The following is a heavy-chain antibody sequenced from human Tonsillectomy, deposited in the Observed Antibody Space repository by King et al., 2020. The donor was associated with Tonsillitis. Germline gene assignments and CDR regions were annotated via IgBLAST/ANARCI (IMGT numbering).Heavy chain of an antibody. CDR2: ISTTSSTM. CDR3: ARDVSAWSGYYFDY. D-gene: IGHD6-19*01. J-gene: IGHJ4*02. V-gene: IGHV3-48*04. CDR1: GFTFSSNS. Sequence: VQLVESGGGLVQPGGSLRLSCAASGFTFSSNSINWVRQAPGKGLEWGSYISTTSSTMYYADSVRGRFTISRDNAKNSLYLQMNSLRAEDTAVYYCARDVSAWSGYYFDYWGQGILVTVSS.